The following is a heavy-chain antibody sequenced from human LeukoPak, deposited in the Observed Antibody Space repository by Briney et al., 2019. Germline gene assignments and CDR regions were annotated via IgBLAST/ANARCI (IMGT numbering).Heavy chain of an antibody. Sequence: ASVKVSCKASGYRFTSYGITWVRQAPGQGLEWMGWISAYNGNTNYAQKVQGRVTLTTDTSTSTAYMGLRSLRSDDTAVYYCAREGYCSGGICYSTMNWFDPWGQGTLVTVSS. V-gene: IGHV1-18*01. CDR3: AREGYCSGGICYSTMNWFDP. CDR2: ISAYNGNT. CDR1: GYRFTSYG. J-gene: IGHJ5*02. D-gene: IGHD2-15*01.